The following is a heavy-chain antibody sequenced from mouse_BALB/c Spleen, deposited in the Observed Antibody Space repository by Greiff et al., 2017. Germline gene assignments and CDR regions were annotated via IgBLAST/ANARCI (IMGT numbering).Heavy chain of an antibody. CDR1: GYSITSGYY. CDR3: ARGYGNYDLYYFDY. V-gene: IGHV3-6*02. CDR2: ISYDGSN. Sequence: EVHLVESGPGLVKPSQSLSLTCSVTGYSITSGYYWNWIRQFPGNKLEWMGYISYDGSNNYNPSLKNRISITRDTSKNQFFLKLNSVTTEDTATYYCARGYGNYDLYYFDYWGQGTTLTVSS. D-gene: IGHD2-10*02. J-gene: IGHJ2*01.